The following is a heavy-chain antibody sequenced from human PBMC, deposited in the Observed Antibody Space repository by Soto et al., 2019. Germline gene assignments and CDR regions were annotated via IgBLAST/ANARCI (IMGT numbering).Heavy chain of an antibody. V-gene: IGHV3-66*01. CDR1: GFTVSSNY. J-gene: IGHJ4*02. D-gene: IGHD6-19*01. CDR3: ARDRGWSLFDY. Sequence: GGSLRLSCAASGFTVSSNYMNWVRQAPGKGLEWVSVIYSGGYTYYADSVKGRFTISRDNSKNTLYLQMNSLRAEDTAVYYCARDRGWSLFDYWGQGTLVTVSS. CDR2: IYSGGYT.